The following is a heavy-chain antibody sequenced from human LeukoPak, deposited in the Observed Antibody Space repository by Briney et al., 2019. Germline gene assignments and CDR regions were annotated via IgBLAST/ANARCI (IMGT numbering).Heavy chain of an antibody. CDR3: ERVTGYMREDYFDY. V-gene: IGHV4-59*01. CDR1: GVSISSYY. D-gene: IGHD6-13*01. J-gene: IGHJ4*02. CDR2: IYYSGST. Sequence: SETLSLTCTVSGVSISSYYGIWIRQPPGKGREGLGYIYYSGSTNYNPSLKSRVTISVDTSKNEFSLRLSSVTAADTAVYYCERVTGYMREDYFDYWGQGTMITVSS.